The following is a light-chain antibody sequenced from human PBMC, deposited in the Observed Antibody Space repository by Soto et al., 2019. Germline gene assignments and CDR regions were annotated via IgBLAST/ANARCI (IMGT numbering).Light chain of an antibody. CDR1: QSVSSN. Sequence: IVLTHSPATLSVYPGERATLXXRASQSVSSNLAWYQQKPGQAPRXLIYGASTRATGIPARFSGSGSGTEFTLTISSLQSEDVAVYYCQQYHIWPLTFAGGTKVDIK. J-gene: IGKJ4*01. CDR2: GAS. CDR3: QQYHIWPLT. V-gene: IGKV3-15*01.